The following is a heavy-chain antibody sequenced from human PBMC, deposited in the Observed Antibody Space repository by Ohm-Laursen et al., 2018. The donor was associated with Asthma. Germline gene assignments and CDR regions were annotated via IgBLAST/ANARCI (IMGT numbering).Heavy chain of an antibody. J-gene: IGHJ1*01. D-gene: IGHD1-26*01. CDR2: ISTASRFI. CDR3: ARIGPEWELPGREYSLHH. Sequence: SLRLSCAASGYTFSRYSIHWVRQIPGKGLEWVASISTASRFIYYADSVRGRFTTSRDNARNPVYLQMNSLRAEDTALYYCARIGPEWELPGREYSLHHWGEGTLVTVSS. V-gene: IGHV3-21*01. CDR1: GYTFSRYS.